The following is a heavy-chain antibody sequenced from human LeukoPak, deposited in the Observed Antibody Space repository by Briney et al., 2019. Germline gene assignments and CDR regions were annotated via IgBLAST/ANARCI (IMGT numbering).Heavy chain of an antibody. J-gene: IGHJ4*02. CDR1: GGSISSSNYY. V-gene: IGHV4-39*01. CDR2: IYYSGST. CDR3: ARHADPLRQQLVRGGDY. Sequence: SETLSLTCTVSGGSISSSNYYWGWIRQPPGKGLEWIGSIYYSGSTYYNPSLKSRVTISVDTSKNQFSLKLSSVTAADTAVYYCARHADPLRQQLVRGGDYWGQGTLVTVSS. D-gene: IGHD6-13*01.